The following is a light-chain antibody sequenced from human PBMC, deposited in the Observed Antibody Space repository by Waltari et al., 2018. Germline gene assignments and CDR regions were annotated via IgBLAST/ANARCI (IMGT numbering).Light chain of an antibody. CDR1: STDIGTYDL. CDR3: SSFTTRSTWV. V-gene: IGLV2-14*03. CDR2: DVS. J-gene: IGLJ3*02. Sequence: QLALTQPASVSGSPGQSITISGTGTSTDIGTYDLVSWYKQHPGEAPKLILSDVSHRPSGVPNRFSGSKSDNTASLTISGLQAEDESDYYCSSFTTRSTWVFGGGTKLTVL.